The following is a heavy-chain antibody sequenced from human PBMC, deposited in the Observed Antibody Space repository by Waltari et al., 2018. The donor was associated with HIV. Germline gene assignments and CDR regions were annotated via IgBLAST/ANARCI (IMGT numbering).Heavy chain of an antibody. J-gene: IGHJ6*02. CDR1: GFTFSNYG. V-gene: IGHV3-23*01. CDR2: ISGSGGST. Sequence: EVQVLESGGALVQPGGSLRLYCAAPGFTFSNYGMLWVGQAPGKGLEWVSTISGSGGSTYYADSVKGRYTVSRDNSKNTLYLQMNSLRAEDTAVYFCVKEHQYSHSWYSYYGMDVWGQGTTVTVSS. D-gene: IGHD6-13*01. CDR3: VKEHQYSHSWYSYYGMDV.